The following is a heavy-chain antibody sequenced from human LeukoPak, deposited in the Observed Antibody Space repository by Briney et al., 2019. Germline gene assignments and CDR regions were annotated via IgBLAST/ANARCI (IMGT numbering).Heavy chain of an antibody. CDR1: GFTFSNYE. V-gene: IGHV3-48*03. CDR3: ARESDSGGDRSDY. J-gene: IGHJ4*02. Sequence: GGSLRLSCAASGFTFSNYEMIWVRQAPGKGLEWLSYISSSGDRSLYADAVGGRATISRDNAKNSLYLQMNSLSTEDTAVYHCARESDSGGDRSDYWGQGSLVTVSS. CDR2: ISSSGDRS. D-gene: IGHD2-21*01.